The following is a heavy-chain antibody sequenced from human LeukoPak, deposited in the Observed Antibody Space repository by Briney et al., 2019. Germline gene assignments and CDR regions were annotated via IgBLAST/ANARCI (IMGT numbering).Heavy chain of an antibody. Sequence: SETLSLTCTVSGGSISSYYWSWIRQPPGKGLEWIGYIYYSGSTNYNPSLKSRVTISVDTSKNQFSLKLSSVTAADTAVYYCARGGYYYGSGSYYLKTPDAFDIWGQGTMVTVSS. D-gene: IGHD3-10*01. CDR3: ARGGYYYGSGSYYLKTPDAFDI. V-gene: IGHV4-59*08. CDR2: IYYSGST. CDR1: GGSISSYY. J-gene: IGHJ3*02.